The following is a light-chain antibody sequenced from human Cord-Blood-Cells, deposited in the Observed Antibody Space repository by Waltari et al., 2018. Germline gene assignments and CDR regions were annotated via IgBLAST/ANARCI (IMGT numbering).Light chain of an antibody. CDR2: DAS. CDR1: QRVSSY. J-gene: IGKJ2*01. CDR3: QQRSNWPPYT. Sequence: EIVLTQSPATLPLSPGERATLPCRASQRVSSYLAWYQQKPGQAPRLLIYDASNRATGSPARFSGSGSGTDFTLTISSLEPEDFAVYYCQQRSNWPPYTFGQGTKLEIK. V-gene: IGKV3-11*01.